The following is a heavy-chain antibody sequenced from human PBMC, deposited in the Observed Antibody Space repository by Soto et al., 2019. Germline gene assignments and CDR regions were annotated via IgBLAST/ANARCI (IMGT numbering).Heavy chain of an antibody. CDR1: GFTFSSYG. J-gene: IGHJ6*02. CDR2: ISYDGSNK. CDR3: AKDSGTSLGMDV. V-gene: IGHV3-30*18. Sequence: QVQLVESGGGVVQPGRSLRLSCAASGFTFSSYGMHWVRQAPGKGLEWVAVISYDGSNKYYADSVKGRFTISRDNSKNTLYLQMNSLRAEDTAVYYCAKDSGTSLGMDVWGQGTTLTVSS. D-gene: IGHD3-10*01.